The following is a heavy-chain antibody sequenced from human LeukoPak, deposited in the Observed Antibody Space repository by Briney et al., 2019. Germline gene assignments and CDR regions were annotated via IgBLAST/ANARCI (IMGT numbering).Heavy chain of an antibody. J-gene: IGHJ4*02. V-gene: IGHV4-59*12. CDR1: GGSISSYY. CDR2: IYYSGST. D-gene: IGHD3-22*01. Sequence: PSETLSLACTASGGSISSYYWSWIRQPPGKGLEWIWYIYYSGSTNYNPSLKSRVTISVDRSKNQFSLKLSSVTAADTAVYYCARVSPYYHDSSGYQEDWGQGTLVTVSS. CDR3: ARVSPYYHDSSGYQED.